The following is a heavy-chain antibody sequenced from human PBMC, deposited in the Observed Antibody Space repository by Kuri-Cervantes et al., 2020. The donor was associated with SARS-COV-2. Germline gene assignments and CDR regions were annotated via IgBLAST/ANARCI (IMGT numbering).Heavy chain of an antibody. CDR1: GGSISSYY. D-gene: IGHD6-6*01. V-gene: IGHV4-4*07. CDR3: ARDRVYSSSSYYYYYGMDV. CDR2: IYTSGST. Sequence: SETLSLTCTVSGGSISSYYWSWIRQPAGKGLEWIGRIYTSGSTNYNPSLKSRVTMSVDTSKNQFPLKLSSVTAADTAVYYCARDRVYSSSSYYYYYGMDVWGQGTTVTVSS. J-gene: IGHJ6*02.